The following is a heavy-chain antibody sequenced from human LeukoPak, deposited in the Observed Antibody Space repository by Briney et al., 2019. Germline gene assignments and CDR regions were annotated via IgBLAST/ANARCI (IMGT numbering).Heavy chain of an antibody. CDR2: IYYSGSI. J-gene: IGHJ6*02. CDR3: ARTMSSSHTVYGMDV. V-gene: IGHV4-28*02. D-gene: IGHD2-2*02. CDR1: GYSISSSNW. Sequence: SETLSLTCAVSGYSISSSNWWGWIRQPPGKGLEWIGYIYYSGSIYCNPSLKSRVTMSVDTSKDQFSLKLSSVTAVDTAVYYCARTMSSSHTVYGMDVWGQGTTVTVSS.